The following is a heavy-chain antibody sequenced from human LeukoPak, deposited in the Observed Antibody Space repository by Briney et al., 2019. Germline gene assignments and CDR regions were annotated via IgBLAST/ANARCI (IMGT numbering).Heavy chain of an antibody. CDR3: TTETPYLAETGYLY. Sequence: GGSLRLSCAASGFTVSSNYMSWVRQAPGKGLEWVSVIYSGGSTYYADSVKGRFTISRDNSKNTLYLQMNSLKTEDTAVYYCTTETPYLAETGYLYWGQGTLVTVSS. V-gene: IGHV3-53*01. D-gene: IGHD3-9*01. CDR1: GFTVSSNY. CDR2: IYSGGST. J-gene: IGHJ4*02.